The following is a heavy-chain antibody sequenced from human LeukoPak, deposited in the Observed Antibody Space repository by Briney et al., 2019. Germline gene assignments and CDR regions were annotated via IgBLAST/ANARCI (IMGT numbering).Heavy chain of an antibody. D-gene: IGHD2-2*01. Sequence: HSQTLSLTCAISGDSVSSNSVTWNWIRQSPSRGLEWLGRTYYRSTWYNDYAVSVRDRITVNPDTSKNQFSLHLNSVTPEDTAVYYCARRLTQYDCFDPWGQGILVTVSS. CDR1: GDSVSSNSVT. V-gene: IGHV6-1*01. CDR2: TYYRSTWYN. J-gene: IGHJ5*02. CDR3: ARRLTQYDCFDP.